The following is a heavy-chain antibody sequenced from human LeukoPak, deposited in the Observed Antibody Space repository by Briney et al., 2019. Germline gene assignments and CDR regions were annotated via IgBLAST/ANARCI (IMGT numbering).Heavy chain of an antibody. J-gene: IGHJ6*02. D-gene: IGHD3-22*01. CDR2: INHSGST. Sequence: PSETLSLTCAVYGGSFSGYYWSWIRQPPGKGLEWIGEINHSGSTNYNPSLKSRVTISVDTSKNQFSLKLSSVTAADTAVYYCARGGSGYGDYYYFYAMDVWGQGTTVTVSS. V-gene: IGHV4-34*01. CDR1: GGSFSGYY. CDR3: ARGGSGYGDYYYFYAMDV.